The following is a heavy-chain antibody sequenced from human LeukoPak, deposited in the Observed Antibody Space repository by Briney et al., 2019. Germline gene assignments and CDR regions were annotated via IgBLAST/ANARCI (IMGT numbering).Heavy chain of an antibody. Sequence: PSETLSLTCAVYGGSFSGYYWSWIRQPPGKGLEWIGEINHSGSTNYNPSLKSRVTISVDTSKNQFSLKVTSVTAADTAIYYCARTTGYCSGGTCYGAVENFDYWGQGTLVTVSS. CDR2: INHSGST. CDR1: GGSFSGYY. D-gene: IGHD2-15*01. V-gene: IGHV4-34*01. CDR3: ARTTGYCSGGTCYGAVENFDY. J-gene: IGHJ4*02.